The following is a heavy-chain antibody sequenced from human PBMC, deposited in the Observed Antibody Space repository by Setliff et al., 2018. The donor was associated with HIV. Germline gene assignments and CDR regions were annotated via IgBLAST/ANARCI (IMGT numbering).Heavy chain of an antibody. CDR2: IYPGDSDT. Sequence: PGESLKISCKGSGYSFTSYWIGWVRQMPGKGLEWMGIIYPGDSDTKYGPSFQGQVTISVDKSITTAYLQWSSLKASDTAMYYCARLTTMIRGVIGRAFDIWGQGTMVTVSS. D-gene: IGHD3-10*01. J-gene: IGHJ3*02. CDR1: GYSFTSYW. V-gene: IGHV5-51*01. CDR3: ARLTTMIRGVIGRAFDI.